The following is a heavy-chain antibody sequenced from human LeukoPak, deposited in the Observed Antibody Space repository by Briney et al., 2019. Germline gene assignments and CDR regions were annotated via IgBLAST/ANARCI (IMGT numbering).Heavy chain of an antibody. CDR1: GGSISSGRYY. J-gene: IGHJ6*03. CDR2: IYPSGST. V-gene: IGHV4-61*02. D-gene: IGHD3-9*01. Sequence: SQTLSLTCTAAGGSISSGRYYWTWLWQPAGKVLEWIARIYPSGSTNYNPSLKSRVTISLDTSKSQFSLKLSSVTAADTAVYYCVLTGYWHSYYYMDVWGKGTTVTISS. CDR3: VLTGYWHSYYYMDV.